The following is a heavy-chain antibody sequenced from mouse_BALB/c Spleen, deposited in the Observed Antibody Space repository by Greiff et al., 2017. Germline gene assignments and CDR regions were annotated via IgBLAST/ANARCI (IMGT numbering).Heavy chain of an antibody. V-gene: IGHV5-17*02. CDR3: ARSDCAFDY. CDR2: IRSGSSTI. CDR1: GFTFSSFG. Sequence: EVQLMESGGGLVQPGGSRSLSCAASGFTFSSFGMHWVRQAPEKGLEWVACIRSGSSTIYYADTVKGRFTISRDNPKNTLFLQMTSLRYEDTAMYYCARSDCAFDYWGQGTTLTVSS. J-gene: IGHJ2*01.